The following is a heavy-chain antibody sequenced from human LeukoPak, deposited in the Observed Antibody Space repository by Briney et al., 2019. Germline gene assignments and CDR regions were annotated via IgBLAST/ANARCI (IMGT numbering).Heavy chain of an antibody. CDR3: AKDGADYDSDYFDY. CDR1: GFTFSSNW. D-gene: IGHD3-3*01. CDR2: IKNDGSEK. V-gene: IGHV3-7*05. J-gene: IGHJ4*02. Sequence: PGGSLRLSCTASGFTFSSNWMSWVRQAPGKGLEWVANIKNDGSEKYYVDSVRGRITISRDNVKNSLYLEMNSLRVEDTAVYYCAKDGADYDSDYFDYWGQGTLVTVSS.